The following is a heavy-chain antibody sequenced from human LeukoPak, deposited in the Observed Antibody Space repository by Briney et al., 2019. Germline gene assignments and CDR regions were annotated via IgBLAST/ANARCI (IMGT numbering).Heavy chain of an antibody. D-gene: IGHD6-6*01. CDR2: ISAYNGNT. Sequence: GASVKVSCKASGYTFTSYGISWVRQAPGQGLEWMGWISAYNGNTNYAQKLQGRLTMTTDTSTRTAYMELRSLRSADTAVYYCARDGFEYSGSSYYSYYLDVWGKGTTVTVSS. J-gene: IGHJ6*03. CDR1: GYTFTSYG. V-gene: IGHV1-18*01. CDR3: ARDGFEYSGSSYYSYYLDV.